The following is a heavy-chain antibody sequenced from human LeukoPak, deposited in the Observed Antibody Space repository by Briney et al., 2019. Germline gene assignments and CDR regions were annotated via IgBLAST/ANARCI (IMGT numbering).Heavy chain of an antibody. CDR1: GGTFSSYA. V-gene: IGHV1-69*06. CDR2: IIPIFGTA. J-gene: IGHJ5*02. D-gene: IGHD3-10*01. Sequence: SVKVSCKASGGTFSSYAISWVRQAPGQGLEWMGGIIPIFGTANYAQKFQGRVTITADKSTSTAYMELSSLRSEDTAVYYCARDQDFRYYSSGSPIPWFDPWGQGTLVTVSS. CDR3: ARDQDFRYYSSGSPIPWFDP.